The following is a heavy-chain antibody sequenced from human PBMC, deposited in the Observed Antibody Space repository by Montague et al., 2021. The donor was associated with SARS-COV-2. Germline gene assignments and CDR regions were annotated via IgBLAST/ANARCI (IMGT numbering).Heavy chain of an antibody. V-gene: IGHV2-5*02. CDR1: GFSLSTTGVA. CDR3: AHRSSTSGGGFGF. D-gene: IGHD6-6*01. CDR2: IFWDDDK. J-gene: IGHJ3*01. Sequence: PVLVKPTQTLTLTCTFSGFSLSTTGVAVGWIRQSPGKALEWLALIFWDDDKRYSPSLKNRVTITGDTSKNQVVLTVTNMDPVDTATYYCAHRSSTSGGGFGFWGQGTTVTVSS.